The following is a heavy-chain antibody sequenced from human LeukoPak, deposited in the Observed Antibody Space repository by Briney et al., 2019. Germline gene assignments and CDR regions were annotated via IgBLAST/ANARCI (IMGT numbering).Heavy chain of an antibody. CDR2: ISGSGGGT. J-gene: IGHJ6*02. V-gene: IGHV3-23*01. CDR3: AKPQYCSSTSCYGYYYYGMDV. D-gene: IGHD2-2*01. CDR1: GFTFSSYA. Sequence: GGSLRLSCAASGFTFSSYAMNWVRQAPGKGLEWVSGISGSGGGTNYADSVKGRFPMSRDNSQNTLYLQMNRLRVEDTDLYYCAKPQYCSSTSCYGYYYYGMDVWGQGTTVTVSS.